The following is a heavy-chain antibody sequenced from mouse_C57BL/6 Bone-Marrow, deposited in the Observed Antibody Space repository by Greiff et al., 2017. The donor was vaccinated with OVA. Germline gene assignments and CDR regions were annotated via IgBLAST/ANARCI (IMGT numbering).Heavy chain of an antibody. V-gene: IGHV1-15*01. CDR2: IDPETGGT. CDR1: GYTFTDYE. Sequence: QVQLKQSGAELVRPGASVTLSCKASGYTFTDYEMHWVKQTPVHGLEWIGAIDPETGGTAYNQKFKGKAILTADKSSSTAYIELRSLTTEDSAVYYCTIPLITTVVATDYWGQGTTLTVSA. J-gene: IGHJ2*01. CDR3: TIPLITTVVATDY. D-gene: IGHD1-1*01.